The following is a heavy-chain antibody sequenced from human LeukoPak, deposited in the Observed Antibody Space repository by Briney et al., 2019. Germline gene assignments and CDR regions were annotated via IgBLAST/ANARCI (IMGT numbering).Heavy chain of an antibody. CDR3: ARDRLHYGEYEKTFDY. D-gene: IGHD4-17*01. V-gene: IGHV3-48*01. J-gene: IGHJ4*02. Sequence: GGSLRLSCAASGFPFSSYSMNWARQAPGKGLEWVSYISYSSSTIYYADSVKGRFTISRDNGKNSLYLQMNSLRAEDTAVYYCARDRLHYGEYEKTFDYWGQGTLVTVSS. CDR2: ISYSSSTI. CDR1: GFPFSSYS.